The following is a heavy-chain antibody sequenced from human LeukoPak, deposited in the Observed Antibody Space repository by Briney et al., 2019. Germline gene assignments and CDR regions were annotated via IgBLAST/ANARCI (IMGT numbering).Heavy chain of an antibody. J-gene: IGHJ3*02. D-gene: IGHD5-12*01. CDR2: VSGSGSST. V-gene: IGHV3-23*01. Sequence: GGSLRLSCAASGFTFSSYAMSWVRQAPRKGLEWVSVVSGSGSSTDYADSVKGRFTISRDNSKNMLYLQMNSLRAEDTAVYYCVKDSVRGYSGYGNDGFEIWGQGTMVTVSS. CDR1: GFTFSSYA. CDR3: VKDSVRGYSGYGNDGFEI.